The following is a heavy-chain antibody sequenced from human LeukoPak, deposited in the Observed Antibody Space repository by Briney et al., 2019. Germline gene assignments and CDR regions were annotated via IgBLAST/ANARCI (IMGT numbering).Heavy chain of an antibody. Sequence: SETLSLTCTVSGGSISSYYWSWIRQPPGKGLEWIGYIHTSGSTNYNPSLKSRVTISVDTSKNQFSLKLSSVTAADTAVYYCARLNLITFDYWGQGNLVTVSS. CDR2: IHTSGST. V-gene: IGHV4-4*09. CDR1: GGSISSYY. J-gene: IGHJ4*02. CDR3: ARLNLITFDY. D-gene: IGHD3-22*01.